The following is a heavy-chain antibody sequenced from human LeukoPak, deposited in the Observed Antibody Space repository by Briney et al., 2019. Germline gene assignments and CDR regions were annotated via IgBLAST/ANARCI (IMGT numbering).Heavy chain of an antibody. CDR1: GGSISNYY. J-gene: IGHJ4*02. Sequence: PSETLSLTCTVSGGSISNYYWSWVRQPPGKGLEWIGYIYYSGSTNYNPSLKSRITISVDTSKNQFSLKLTSVTAADTAVYCCARLLDSGTSDYWGQGTLVTVSS. D-gene: IGHD3-10*01. CDR3: ARLLDSGTSDY. V-gene: IGHV4-59*08. CDR2: IYYSGST.